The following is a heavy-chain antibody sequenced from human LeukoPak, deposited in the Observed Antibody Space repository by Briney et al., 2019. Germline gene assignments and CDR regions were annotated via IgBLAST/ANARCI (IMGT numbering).Heavy chain of an antibody. D-gene: IGHD3-9*01. V-gene: IGHV3-23*01. CDR1: GFTFSSYA. J-gene: IGHJ4*02. CDR2: ISGSGGST. CDR3: AKKSEVLTGYAGY. Sequence: GGPLRLSCAASGFTFSSYAMSWVRQAPGKGLEWVSAISGSGGSTYYADSVKGRFTISRDNSKNTLYLQMNSLRAEDTAVYYCAKKSEVLTGYAGYWGQGTLVTVSS.